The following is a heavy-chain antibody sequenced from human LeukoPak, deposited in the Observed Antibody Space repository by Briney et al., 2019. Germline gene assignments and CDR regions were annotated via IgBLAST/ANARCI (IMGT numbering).Heavy chain of an antibody. Sequence: PGGSLRLSCAASGFTFSNAWMSWVRQAPGKGLEWVGRIKSKTDGGTTDYAAPVKGRFTISRDDSKNTLYLQMNSLKTEDTAVYYCTTVRRAVAGPIDYWGQGTLVTVSS. J-gene: IGHJ4*02. D-gene: IGHD6-19*01. CDR2: IKSKTDGGTT. CDR1: GFTFSNAW. V-gene: IGHV3-15*01. CDR3: TTVRRAVAGPIDY.